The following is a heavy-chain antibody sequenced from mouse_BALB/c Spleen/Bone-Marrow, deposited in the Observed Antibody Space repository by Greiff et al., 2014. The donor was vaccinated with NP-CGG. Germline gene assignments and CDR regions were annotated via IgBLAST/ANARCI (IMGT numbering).Heavy chain of an antibody. CDR1: GYTFTNYW. J-gene: IGHJ4*01. CDR2: IYPSDSYT. Sequence: QVQLQQPGAELVRPGASVKLSCNASGYTFTNYWINWVKQRPGQGLEWIGNIYPSDSYTNYNQKFKDKATLTVDKSSSTAYMQLSSPTSEDSAVYYCTRWLPYAMDYWGQGTSVTVSS. CDR3: TRWLPYAMDY. D-gene: IGHD2-2*01. V-gene: IGHV1-69*02.